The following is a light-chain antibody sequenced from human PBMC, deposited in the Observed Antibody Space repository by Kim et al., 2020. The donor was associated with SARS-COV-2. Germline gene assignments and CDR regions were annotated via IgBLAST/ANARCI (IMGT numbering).Light chain of an antibody. V-gene: IGLV3-1*01. Sequence: SYELTQPPSVSVSPGQTASITCSGDKLGDKYACWYQQKPGQSPVLVIYQDSKRPSGIPEQFSGSNSGNTATLTISGTQAMDEADYYCQAWDSSTVVFGGGTQLTDL. CDR2: QDS. CDR3: QAWDSSTVV. J-gene: IGLJ2*01. CDR1: KLGDKY.